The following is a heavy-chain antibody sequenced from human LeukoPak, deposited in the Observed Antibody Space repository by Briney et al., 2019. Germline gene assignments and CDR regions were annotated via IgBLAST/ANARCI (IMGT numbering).Heavy chain of an antibody. J-gene: IGHJ4*02. D-gene: IGHD6-19*01. CDR3: ARDAGSGWYLFDY. Sequence: SVKVSCKASGGTFSSYAISWVRQAPGQGLEWMGGIIPIFGTANYAQKFQGRVTITADESTSTAYMELSSLRSEDTGVYYCARDAGSGWYLFDYWGQGTLVTVSS. CDR1: GGTFSSYA. CDR2: IIPIFGTA. V-gene: IGHV1-69*13.